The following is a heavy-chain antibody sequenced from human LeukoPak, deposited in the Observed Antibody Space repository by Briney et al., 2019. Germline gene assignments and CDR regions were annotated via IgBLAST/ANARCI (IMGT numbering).Heavy chain of an antibody. Sequence: PGGSLRLSCAASGFTFSSYAMSWVRQAPGKGLEWVSTISGSGGTTNYADSVRGRFTISRDNSKNTLYLQINSLRADGTAVYYCAKQFSSAVGSAVDCWGQGTLVTVSS. J-gene: IGHJ4*02. CDR2: ISGSGGTT. CDR1: GFTFSSYA. V-gene: IGHV3-23*01. D-gene: IGHD2-15*01. CDR3: AKQFSSAVGSAVDC.